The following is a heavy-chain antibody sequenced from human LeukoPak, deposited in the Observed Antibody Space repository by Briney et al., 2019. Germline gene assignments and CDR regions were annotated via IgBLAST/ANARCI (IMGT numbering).Heavy chain of an antibody. J-gene: IGHJ4*02. CDR1: GGSISSGSYY. CDR3: ATEPYYYGSGGYY. V-gene: IGHV4-61*02. D-gene: IGHD3-10*01. Sequence: SETLSLTCTVSGGSISSGSYYWSWIRQPAGKGLEWIGRIYTSGSTNYNPSLKSRVTISVDTSKNQFSLKLRSVTAADTAVYYCATEPYYYGSGGYYWGQGTLVTVSS. CDR2: IYTSGST.